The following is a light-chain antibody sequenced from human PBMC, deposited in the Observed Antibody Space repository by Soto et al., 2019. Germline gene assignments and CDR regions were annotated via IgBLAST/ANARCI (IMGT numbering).Light chain of an antibody. CDR1: ESIDNNF. J-gene: IGKJ3*01. V-gene: IGKV3-20*01. CDR3: QQYGSAPPT. CDR2: HAS. Sequence: EIVLTQSPGTLSLSPGERATLSCSASESIDNNFLAWYQQKPGQAPRFLIYHASSRATGIPNRFSGSGSGTDFTLTVSRLEPEDFAVYYCQQYGSAPPTFGPGTKVDVK.